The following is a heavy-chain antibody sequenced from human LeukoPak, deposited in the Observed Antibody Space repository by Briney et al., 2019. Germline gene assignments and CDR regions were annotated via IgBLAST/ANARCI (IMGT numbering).Heavy chain of an antibody. Sequence: ASVKVSCKASGYTFTSHEIIWVRQATGQGLEWMGWMNPDSGHTASAQKIQGRVTLTTLNSINTAYMQLSSLTSEDTAVYYCALNRGGLSCWGQGALVTVSS. CDR1: GYTFTSHE. D-gene: IGHD3-10*01. CDR3: ALNRGGLSC. CDR2: MNPDSGHT. J-gene: IGHJ4*02. V-gene: IGHV1-8*01.